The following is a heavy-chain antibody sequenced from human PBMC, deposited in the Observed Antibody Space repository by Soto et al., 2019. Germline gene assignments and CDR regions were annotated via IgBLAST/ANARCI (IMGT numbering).Heavy chain of an antibody. CDR2: INQDGSEK. CDR1: GFTFSTYW. J-gene: IGHJ4*02. Sequence: EVQLVESGRDLVQPGGSLRLSCAASGFTFSTYWMSWVRQAPGQGLEWVANINQDGSEKYYVDSVKGRFTISRDNANNSVYLQMNSLRVDDTAVYYCVTAVGGAGAYWCQGTLVTVSS. V-gene: IGHV3-7*04. CDR3: VTAVGGAGAY.